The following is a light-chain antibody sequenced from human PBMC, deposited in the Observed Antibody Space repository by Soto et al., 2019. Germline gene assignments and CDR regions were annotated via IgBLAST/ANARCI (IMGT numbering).Light chain of an antibody. J-gene: IGKJ1*01. CDR2: GAS. V-gene: IGKV3-15*01. CDR3: QQYNNRPPWT. CDR1: QSVGTN. Sequence: EIVMTQSPATLSVSPGERAILSCRASQSVGTNLAWYQQKPGQAPRLLIYGASTRAIGIPARFSGSGSGTEFTLTIRSLQSEDFVVYYCQQYNNRPPWTFGQGTKVEF.